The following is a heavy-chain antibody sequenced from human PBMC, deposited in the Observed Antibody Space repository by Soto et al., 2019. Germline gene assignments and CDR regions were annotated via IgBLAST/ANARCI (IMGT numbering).Heavy chain of an antibody. CDR3: ARDRVTIFGVVISYYYGMDV. CDR1: GFTFSSYA. V-gene: IGHV3-23*01. J-gene: IGHJ6*02. Sequence: EVQLLESGGGLVQPGGSLRLSCAASGFTFSSYAMSWVRQAPGKGLEWVSAISGSGGSTYYADSVKGRFTISRDNSKNSLYLQMNSLRDEDTAVYYCARDRVTIFGVVISYYYGMDVWGQGTTVTVSS. D-gene: IGHD3-3*01. CDR2: ISGSGGST.